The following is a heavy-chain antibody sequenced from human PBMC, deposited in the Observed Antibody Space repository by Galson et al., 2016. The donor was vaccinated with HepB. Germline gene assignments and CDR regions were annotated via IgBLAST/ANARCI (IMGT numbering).Heavy chain of an antibody. J-gene: IGHJ6*02. V-gene: IGHV5-51*01. D-gene: IGHD3-3*01. CDR2: IYPGDFDI. CDR3: AGSLTGSYDFCGDIYNYYAMDA. CDR1: GYTFDSYW. Sequence: SGAEVKQPGESLKISCRGSGYTFDSYWIGWVRQMPGKGLEWMAIIYPGDFDIRYSPSFQGQVTISVDKSISTAYLQWSCLTAPDTASYYCAGSLTGSYDFCGDIYNYYAMDAWGQGTTVIAS.